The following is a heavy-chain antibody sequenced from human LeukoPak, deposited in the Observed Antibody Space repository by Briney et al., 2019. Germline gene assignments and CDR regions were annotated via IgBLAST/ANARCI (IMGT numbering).Heavy chain of an antibody. CDR1: GGSISSSSYY. J-gene: IGHJ6*02. Sequence: SETLSLTCTVSGGSISSSSYYWGWIRQPPGKGLEWIGSIYYSGSTYYNPSLKSRVTISVDTSKNQFSLKLSSVTAADTAMYYCARGGSYDYYGMDVWGQGTTVTVSS. CDR2: IYYSGST. V-gene: IGHV4-39*07. CDR3: ARGGSYDYYGMDV. D-gene: IGHD1-26*01.